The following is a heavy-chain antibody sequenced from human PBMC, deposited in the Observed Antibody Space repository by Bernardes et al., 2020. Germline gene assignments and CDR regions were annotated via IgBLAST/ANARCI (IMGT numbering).Heavy chain of an antibody. J-gene: IGHJ4*02. V-gene: IGHV3-21*01. D-gene: IGHD2-2*01. CDR1: GFTFSSYS. CDR2: ISSSSSYI. Sequence: GGSLRLSCAASGFTFSSYSMNWVRQAPGKGLEWVSSISSSSSYIYYADSVKGRFTISRDNAKNSLYLQMNSLRAEDTAVYYCARVSTDSVPFDYWGQGTLVTVSS. CDR3: ARVSTDSVPFDY.